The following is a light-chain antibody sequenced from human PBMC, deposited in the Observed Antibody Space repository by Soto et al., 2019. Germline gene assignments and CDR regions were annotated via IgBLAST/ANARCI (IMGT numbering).Light chain of an antibody. CDR3: QQYDSHWT. Sequence: DVQMTQSPSTLSASVGDRVTITCRASQGISNRLAWYQQNPGKAPKLLIYQASSLKSGVPSRFGSSGSGTKLTLTITRLQPDDFATYSCQQYDSHWTFGQATKV. CDR2: QAS. V-gene: IGKV1-5*03. CDR1: QGISNR. J-gene: IGKJ1*01.